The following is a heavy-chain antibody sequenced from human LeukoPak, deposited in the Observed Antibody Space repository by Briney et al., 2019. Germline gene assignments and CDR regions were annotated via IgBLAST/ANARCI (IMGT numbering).Heavy chain of an antibody. CDR1: GYTFTSYA. D-gene: IGHD5-18*01. CDR3: ARAPGAMVARFDY. V-gene: IGHV1-3*03. J-gene: IGHJ4*02. Sequence: ASVKVSCKASGYTFTSYAMHWVRQAPGQRLEWMGWINAGNGNTKYSQEFQGRVTITRDTSASTAYMELSSLRSEDMAVYYCARAPGAMVARFDYWGQGTLVTVSS. CDR2: INAGNGNT.